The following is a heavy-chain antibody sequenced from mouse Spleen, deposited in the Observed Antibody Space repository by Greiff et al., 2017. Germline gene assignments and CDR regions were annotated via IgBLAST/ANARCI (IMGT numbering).Heavy chain of an antibody. V-gene: IGHV5-9-1*01. Sequence: EVKVEESGGGLVKPGGSLKLSCAASGFTFSSYAMSWVRQTPEKRLEWVATISSGGSYTYYPDSVKGRFTISRDNAKNTLYLQMSSLRSEDTAMYYCASLMITTPAYWGQGTLVTVSA. CDR1: GFTFSSYA. J-gene: IGHJ3*01. CDR3: ASLMITTPAY. CDR2: ISSGGSYT. D-gene: IGHD2-4*01.